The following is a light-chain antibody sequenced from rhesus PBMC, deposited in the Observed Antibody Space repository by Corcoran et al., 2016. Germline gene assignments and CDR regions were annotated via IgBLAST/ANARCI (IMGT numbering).Light chain of an antibody. Sequence: EIVMTQSPATLSLSPGERATLSCRASQSVSSNLAWYQQKPGQAPRLLLYDASNRATGIPDRFSGSWSGTDFTLTISSLQPEDFATYYCQHGYGTPLTFGGGTKVELK. CDR3: QHGYGTPLT. V-gene: IGKV3-35*01. J-gene: IGKJ4*01. CDR2: DAS. CDR1: QSVSSN.